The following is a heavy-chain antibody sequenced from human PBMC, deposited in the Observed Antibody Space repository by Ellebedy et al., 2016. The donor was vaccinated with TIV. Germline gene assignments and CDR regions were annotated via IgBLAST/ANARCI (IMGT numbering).Heavy chain of an antibody. CDR2: ISYDGSDK. CDR3: AKYSGSYYKFDH. CDR1: GFTFRSYG. J-gene: IGHJ4*02. V-gene: IGHV3-30*18. D-gene: IGHD1-26*01. Sequence: PGGSLRLSCAAPGFTFRSYGMHWVRQAPGRGLEWLAVISYDGSDKSYGDSVKGRFTISRDNSKNTLYLQMNSLRVEDTAVYYCAKYSGSYYKFDHWGQGTLVTVSS.